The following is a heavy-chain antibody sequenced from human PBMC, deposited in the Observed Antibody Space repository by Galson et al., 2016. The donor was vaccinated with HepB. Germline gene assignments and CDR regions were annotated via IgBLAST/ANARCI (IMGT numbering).Heavy chain of an antibody. D-gene: IGHD3-3*01. J-gene: IGHJ5*02. CDR3: ARLLRFSLGFDP. Sequence: SVKVSCKASGYTFTSYAMHWVRQAPGQRLEWMGWLNAGNGNTKYSQTFQGRVTITRDTSASTAYMELSSLRSEDTSVYYGARLLRFSLGFDPWGQGTLVTVSS. CDR1: GYTFTSYA. CDR2: LNAGNGNT. V-gene: IGHV1-3*01.